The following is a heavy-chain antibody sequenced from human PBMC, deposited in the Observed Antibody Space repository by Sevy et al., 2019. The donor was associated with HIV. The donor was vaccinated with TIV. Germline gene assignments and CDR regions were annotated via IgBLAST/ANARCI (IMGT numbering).Heavy chain of an antibody. CDR2: INHSGST. V-gene: IGHV4-34*01. J-gene: IGHJ4*02. Sequence: SETLSLTCAVYGGSFSGYYWSWIRQPPGKGLEWIGEINHSGSTNYNPSLKSRVTISVDTSKNQFSLRLGSVTAADTAVYYCARGGYYYGSGSYSDYFDYWGQGTLVTVSS. CDR3: ARGGYYYGSGSYSDYFDY. CDR1: GGSFSGYY. D-gene: IGHD3-10*01.